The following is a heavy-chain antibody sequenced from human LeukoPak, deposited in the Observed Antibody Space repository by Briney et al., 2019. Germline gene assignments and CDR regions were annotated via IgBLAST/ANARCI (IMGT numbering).Heavy chain of an antibody. CDR1: GLTFSSYS. Sequence: GGSLRLSCTASGLTFSSYSINWVRQAPGKGLEWVSAISGSGGSTYYADSVKGRFTISRDNSKNTLYLQMNSLRAEDTAVYYCAKITTMIVVDVGMDVWGQGTTVTVSS. V-gene: IGHV3-23*01. CDR2: ISGSGGST. D-gene: IGHD3-22*01. CDR3: AKITTMIVVDVGMDV. J-gene: IGHJ6*02.